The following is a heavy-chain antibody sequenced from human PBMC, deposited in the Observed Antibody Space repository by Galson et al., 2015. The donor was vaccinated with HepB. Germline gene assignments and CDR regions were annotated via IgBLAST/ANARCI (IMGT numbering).Heavy chain of an antibody. CDR1: GYTFTNYG. J-gene: IGHJ6*02. Sequence: SCKASGYTFTNYGISWVRQAPGQGLEWMGWISGFNGDTHYAQNLQGRVTMTIDTSTTTAYMDMRSLRSDDTAVYYCARGGAAADLYFYYGMDVWGQGTTVTVSS. D-gene: IGHD6-13*01. CDR2: ISGFNGDT. V-gene: IGHV1-18*01. CDR3: ARGGAAADLYFYYGMDV.